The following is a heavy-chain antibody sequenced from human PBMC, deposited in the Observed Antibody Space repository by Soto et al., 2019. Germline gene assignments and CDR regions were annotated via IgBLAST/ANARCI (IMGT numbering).Heavy chain of an antibody. CDR2: VFHAGNT. J-gene: IGHJ6*02. Sequence: QVHLQQWGAGLLKPSGTLSLTCTVSGGSFTEAYWTWVRQSPGRGLEWIGEVFHAGNTNYNPSLKSRVTLSLDTAKNQFSLRLTSVTAADSAVYDCARAPRELLAEGPLFLYYYYGFDVWGQGTTVIVSS. CDR1: GGSFTEAY. V-gene: IGHV4-34*12. D-gene: IGHD1-7*01. CDR3: ARAPRELLAEGPLFLYYYYGFDV.